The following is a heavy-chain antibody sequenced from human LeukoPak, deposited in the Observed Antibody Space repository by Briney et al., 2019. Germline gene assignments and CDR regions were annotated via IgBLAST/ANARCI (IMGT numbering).Heavy chain of an antibody. D-gene: IGHD6-13*01. CDR2: ISSSGSTI. CDR1: GFSFSDYY. CDR3: ARGAGYSSSWYGTFDF. J-gene: IGHJ4*02. V-gene: IGHV3-11*01. Sequence: NPGGFLRLSCAASGFSFSDYYMTWIRQAPGEGLEWVSYISSSGSTIYYADSVKGRFTISRDNAKNSLYLQMNSLRAEDTAVYYCARGAGYSSSWYGTFDFWGQGTLVTVSS.